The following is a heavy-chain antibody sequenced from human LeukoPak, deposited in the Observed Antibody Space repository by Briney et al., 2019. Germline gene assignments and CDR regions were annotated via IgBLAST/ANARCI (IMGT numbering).Heavy chain of an antibody. Sequence: ASVKVSCKASGYTFTSYYMHWVRQAPGQGLEWMGIINPSGGSTSYAQKFQGRVTMTRDTSTSTVYMELSSLRSEDTAVYYCARDAPGGSSAADAFDIWGQGTMVTVSS. CDR3: ARDAPGGSSAADAFDI. J-gene: IGHJ3*02. CDR2: INPSGGST. CDR1: GYTFTSYY. D-gene: IGHD2-2*01. V-gene: IGHV1-46*01.